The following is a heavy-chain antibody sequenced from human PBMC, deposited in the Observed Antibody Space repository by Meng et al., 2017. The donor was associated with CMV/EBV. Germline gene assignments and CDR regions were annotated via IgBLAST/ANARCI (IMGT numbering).Heavy chain of an antibody. Sequence: LSCAASGFTFSNYWMHWVRQGPGEGLVWVSTISSDGGRSSYADSVKGRFTISRDNAKNMVHLQMNSLRAEDTAMYYCARDAGAGFHYWGQGTLVTVSS. CDR3: ARDAGAGFHY. CDR2: ISSDGGRS. V-gene: IGHV3-74*01. J-gene: IGHJ4*02. CDR1: GFTFSNYW. D-gene: IGHD6-13*01.